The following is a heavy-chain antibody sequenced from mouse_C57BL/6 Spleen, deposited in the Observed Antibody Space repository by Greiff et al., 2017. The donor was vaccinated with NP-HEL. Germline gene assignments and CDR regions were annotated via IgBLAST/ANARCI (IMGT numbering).Heavy chain of an antibody. CDR3: ARYYYGSSYRYFDV. CDR1: GYTFTSYT. CDR2: INPSSGYT. J-gene: IGHJ1*03. V-gene: IGHV1-4*01. D-gene: IGHD1-1*01. Sequence: VQRVESGAELARPGASVKMSCKASGYTFTSYTMHWVNQRPGQGLEWIGYINPSSGYTKYNQKFKDKATLTADKSSSTAYMQLSSLTSEDSAVYYCARYYYGSSYRYFDVWGTGTTVTVSS.